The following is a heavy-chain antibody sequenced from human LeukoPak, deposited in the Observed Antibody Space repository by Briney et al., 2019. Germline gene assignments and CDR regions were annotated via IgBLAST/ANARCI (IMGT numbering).Heavy chain of an antibody. CDR2: ISRSGDST. Sequence: GGSLRLSCAASGFTFSSYAMSWVRQAPGKGLEWVSTISRSGDSTYYADSVKGRFTISRDNSKNTLYLQMNGLRAEDTAVYYCAKGFLGYDSTFDYWGQGTLDTVSS. J-gene: IGHJ4*02. V-gene: IGHV3-23*01. CDR1: GFTFSSYA. CDR3: AKGFLGYDSTFDY. D-gene: IGHD3-22*01.